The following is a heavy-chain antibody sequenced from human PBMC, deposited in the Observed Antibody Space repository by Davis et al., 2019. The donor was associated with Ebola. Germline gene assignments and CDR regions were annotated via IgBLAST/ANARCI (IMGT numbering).Heavy chain of an antibody. V-gene: IGHV1-2*06. D-gene: IGHD2-21*01. Sequence: ASVKVSCKASGYTFTGYYMHWVRQAPGQGLEWMGRINPNSGGTNYAQKFQGRVTMTRDTSISTAYMELSRLRSDDTAVYYCARIARGHDYYYGMDVWGQGTTVTVSS. CDR1: GYTFTGYY. CDR3: ARIARGHDYYYGMDV. CDR2: INPNSGGT. J-gene: IGHJ6*02.